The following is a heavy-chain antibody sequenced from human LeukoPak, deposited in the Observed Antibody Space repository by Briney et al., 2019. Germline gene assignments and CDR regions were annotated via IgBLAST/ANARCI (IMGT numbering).Heavy chain of an antibody. Sequence: PGGSLRLSCAASGFTFSSSGMHWVRQAPGRGLEWVAFIRFDGTTKYYAQSVRGRFTISRDNSKNTLGLQMNSLGAEDTAVYYCAQEIKDRYCSGAQNCLFDSWGHGTLVTVSS. CDR3: AQEIKDRYCSGAQNCLFDS. CDR2: IRFDGTTK. V-gene: IGHV3-30*02. D-gene: IGHD2-15*01. CDR1: GFTFSSSG. J-gene: IGHJ4*01.